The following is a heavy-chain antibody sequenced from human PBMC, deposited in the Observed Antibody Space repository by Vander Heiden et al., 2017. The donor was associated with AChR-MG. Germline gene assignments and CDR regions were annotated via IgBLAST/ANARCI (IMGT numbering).Heavy chain of an antibody. Sequence: QVQLVQSGAEVKKPGSSVKVSCKASGGTFSSYAISWVRQDPGQGLEWMGGIIPIFGTANYAQKFQGRVTITADESTSTAYMELSSLRSEDTAVYYCATSKRRFLEWLADYWGQGTLVTVSS. CDR1: GGTFSSYA. CDR3: ATSKRRFLEWLADY. D-gene: IGHD3-3*01. V-gene: IGHV1-69*01. CDR2: IIPIFGTA. J-gene: IGHJ4*02.